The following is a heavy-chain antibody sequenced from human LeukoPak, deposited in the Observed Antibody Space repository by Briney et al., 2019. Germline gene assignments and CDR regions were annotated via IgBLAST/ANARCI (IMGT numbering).Heavy chain of an antibody. Sequence: PSETLSLTCTVSGGSISNYYWSWIRQPPGKGLEWIAYINYSGSTNYNPSLKSRVTISVDTSKNHFSLTLSSVTAADTAVYYCARGGSYLSAFDIWGQGTMVTVSS. V-gene: IGHV4-59*01. CDR1: GGSISNYY. CDR3: ARGGSYLSAFDI. CDR2: INYSGST. J-gene: IGHJ3*02. D-gene: IGHD1-26*01.